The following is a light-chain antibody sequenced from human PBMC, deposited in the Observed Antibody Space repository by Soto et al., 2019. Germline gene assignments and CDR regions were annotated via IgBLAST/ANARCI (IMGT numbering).Light chain of an antibody. CDR1: SSNIGSNY. Sequence: QSVLTQPPSASEAPGQRVTISCSGSSSNIGSNYVYWYQQLPGTAPKLLIYRNNQRPSGVPDRFSGSKSGISASLAISGLRSEDEADYYCAAWDDSLSGHYVFGTGTKVTVL. V-gene: IGLV1-47*01. CDR3: AAWDDSLSGHYV. CDR2: RNN. J-gene: IGLJ1*01.